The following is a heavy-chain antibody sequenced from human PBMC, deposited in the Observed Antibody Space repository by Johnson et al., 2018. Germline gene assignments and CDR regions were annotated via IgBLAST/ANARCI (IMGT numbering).Heavy chain of an antibody. D-gene: IGHD3-3*01. J-gene: IGHJ6*03. CDR1: GFTFDDYA. V-gene: IGHV3-9*01. CDR3: AKDIRFSGPKGAYYFYYYMDV. Sequence: VQLVQSGGGLVQPGRSLRLSCAASGFTFDDYAMHWVRQAPGKGLELVSGLSWNSGSIGYADSVKGRFTISSDNAKNSLYLQMNSLRAEDTALYYCAKDIRFSGPKGAYYFYYYMDVWGKGTTVTVSS. CDR2: LSWNSGSI.